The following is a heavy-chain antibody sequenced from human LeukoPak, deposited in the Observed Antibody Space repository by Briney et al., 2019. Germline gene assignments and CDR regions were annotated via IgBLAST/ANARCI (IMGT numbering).Heavy chain of an antibody. V-gene: IGHV3-21*01. Sequence: GGSLRLSCAASGFTFSSYSMNWVRQAPGKGLEWVSSISSSSSYIYYADSVKGRFTISRDNAKNSLYLQMNSLRAEDTAVYYCARDNDILTGYYGGPFDYWGQGTLVTVSS. D-gene: IGHD3-9*01. CDR2: ISSSSSYI. J-gene: IGHJ4*02. CDR3: ARDNDILTGYYGGPFDY. CDR1: GFTFSSYS.